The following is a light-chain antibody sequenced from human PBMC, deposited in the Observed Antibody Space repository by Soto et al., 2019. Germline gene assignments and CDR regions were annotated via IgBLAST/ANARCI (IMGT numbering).Light chain of an antibody. CDR2: GNN. V-gene: IGLV1-40*01. CDR1: SSNIGAGFD. Sequence: QSVLTQLPSVSGAPGQRVSISCSGSSSNIGAGFDVHWYQQLPGTAPKLLIYGNNNRPSRVPDRFSGSKSGTSASLAITGLQAEDEADYYCQSYDSSLSGYVFGTGTKVTVL. CDR3: QSYDSSLSGYV. J-gene: IGLJ1*01.